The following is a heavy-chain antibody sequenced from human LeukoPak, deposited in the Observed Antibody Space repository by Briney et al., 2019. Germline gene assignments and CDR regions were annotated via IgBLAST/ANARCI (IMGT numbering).Heavy chain of an antibody. Sequence: ASETLSLTCTVSGGSISSGGYYWSWIRQPPGKGLEWIGEINHSGSTNYNPSLKSRVTISVDTSKNQFSLKLSSVTAADTAVYYCARHRVPAAIQCWFDPWGQGTLVTVSS. CDR2: INHSGST. D-gene: IGHD2-2*02. CDR1: GGSISSGGYY. CDR3: ARHRVPAAIQCWFDP. J-gene: IGHJ5*02. V-gene: IGHV4-39*01.